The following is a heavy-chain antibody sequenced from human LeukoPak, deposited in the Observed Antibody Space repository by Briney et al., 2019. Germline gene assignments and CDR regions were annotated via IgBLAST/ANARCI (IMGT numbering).Heavy chain of an antibody. D-gene: IGHD1-26*01. CDR2: IYYSGST. J-gene: IGHJ4*02. V-gene: IGHV4-59*02. CDR1: GGSVSSYY. Sequence: SETLSLTCSVSGGSVSSYYWSWIRQPPGKGLEWSGYIYYSGSTNYNPSLKSRVTISVDTSKNQFSLKLSSVTAADTAVYYCARDVGATPGYFDYWGQGTLVTVSS. CDR3: ARDVGATPGYFDY.